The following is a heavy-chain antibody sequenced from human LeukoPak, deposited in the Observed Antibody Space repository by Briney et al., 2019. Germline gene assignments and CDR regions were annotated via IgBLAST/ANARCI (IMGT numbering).Heavy chain of an antibody. CDR2: IYTSGST. Sequence: SETLSLTCTVSGGSISSYYWSWIRQPAGKGLEWIGRIYTSGSTNYNPSLKSRVTMSVDTSKNQFSLKLSSVTAADTAVYYRARTYSGSYWKEYYFDYWGQGTLVTVSS. CDR3: ARTYSGSYWKEYYFDY. J-gene: IGHJ4*02. V-gene: IGHV4-4*07. CDR1: GGSISSYY. D-gene: IGHD1-26*01.